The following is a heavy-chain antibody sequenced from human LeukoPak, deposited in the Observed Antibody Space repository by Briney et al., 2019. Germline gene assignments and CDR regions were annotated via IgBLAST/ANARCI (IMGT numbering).Heavy chain of an antibody. D-gene: IGHD7-27*01. CDR3: ASNTGTVFDY. CDR2: GYTSGST. Sequence: SQTLSLTCTVSGGSISSGSYYWSWIRQPAGKGLEWIGRGYTSGSTHYNPSLKSRVTISVDTPKNQFSLKLSSVTAADTAVYYCASNTGTVFDYWGQGALVTVSS. J-gene: IGHJ4*02. CDR1: GGSISSGSYY. V-gene: IGHV4-61*02.